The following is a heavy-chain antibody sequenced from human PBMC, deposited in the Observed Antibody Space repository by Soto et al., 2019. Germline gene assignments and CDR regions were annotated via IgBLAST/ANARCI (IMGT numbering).Heavy chain of an antibody. V-gene: IGHV4-59*01. CDR2: IYHSGTT. D-gene: IGHD1-26*01. CDR3: ARGGGVYFDS. J-gene: IGHJ4*02. CDR1: GGSIINSY. Sequence: SETLSLTCTVSGGSIINSYWNWIRQPPGKGLEWIGYIYHSGTTNYNPSLKSRVTISIDTSKNQFSLKLSSVTAADTAVYYCARGGGVYFDSWSQGTLVTVSS.